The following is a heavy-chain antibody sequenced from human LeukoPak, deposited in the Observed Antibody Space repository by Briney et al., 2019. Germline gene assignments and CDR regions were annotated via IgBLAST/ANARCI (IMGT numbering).Heavy chain of an antibody. Sequence: LSGGSLRLSCEASEFTFSGYSMNWVRQAPGKGLQWVSAISGPSTHTYYADSVRGRFTISRDNSRTTLYLQMNSLTVEDTAVYYCAKQVSGQWLTPDSGWGQGTLVTVSS. J-gene: IGHJ4*02. CDR2: ISGPSTHT. CDR1: EFTFSGYS. V-gene: IGHV3-23*01. CDR3: AKQVSGQWLTPDSG. D-gene: IGHD6-19*01.